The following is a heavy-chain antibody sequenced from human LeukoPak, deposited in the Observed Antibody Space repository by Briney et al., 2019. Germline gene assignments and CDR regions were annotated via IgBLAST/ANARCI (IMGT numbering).Heavy chain of an antibody. V-gene: IGHV4-59*08. CDR1: GGSISSYY. D-gene: IGHD2-15*01. Sequence: SETLSLTCSVSGGSISSYYWSWIRQPPGKGLECIGYIYYSGGTNYNPSLKSRVTISVDTSKNHFSLNLSSVTAADTAVYYCARRVRAYCSGGSCYDDWYFDLWGRGTLVTASS. CDR3: ARRVRAYCSGGSCYDDWYFDL. CDR2: IYYSGGT. J-gene: IGHJ2*01.